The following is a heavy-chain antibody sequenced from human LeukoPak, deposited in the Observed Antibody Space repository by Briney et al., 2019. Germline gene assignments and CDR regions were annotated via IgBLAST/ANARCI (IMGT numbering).Heavy chain of an antibody. Sequence: GGSLRLSCAASGFTFSSFAMSWVRQAPGRGLEWVSSISGSGASTYYADSVKGRFTISRDNSMYTLYLQMSSLRAEDTAVYYCAKSHSVAVAGTYSTYYFDSWGQGTLVTVSS. CDR3: AKSHSVAVAGTYSTYYFDS. V-gene: IGHV3-23*01. CDR1: GFTFSSFA. CDR2: ISGSGAST. J-gene: IGHJ4*02. D-gene: IGHD6-19*01.